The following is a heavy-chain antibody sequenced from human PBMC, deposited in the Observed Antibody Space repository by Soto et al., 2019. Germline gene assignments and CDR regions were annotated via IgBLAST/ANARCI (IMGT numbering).Heavy chain of an antibody. CDR3: AXSSQQLVSDYYYYGMDV. CDR2: TYYRSKWYN. V-gene: IGHV6-1*01. Sequence: SQTLSLTCAISGDSVSSNSAAWNWIRQSPSRGLEWLGRTYYRSKWYNDYAVSVKSRITINPDTSKNQFSLQLNSVTPEDTAVYYCAXSSQQLVSDYYYYGMDVWGQGTTVTVSS. CDR1: GDSVSSNSAA. J-gene: IGHJ6*02. D-gene: IGHD6-13*01.